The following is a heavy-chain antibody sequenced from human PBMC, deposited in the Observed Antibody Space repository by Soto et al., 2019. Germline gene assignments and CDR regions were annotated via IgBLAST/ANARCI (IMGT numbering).Heavy chain of an antibody. CDR3: ARSVDTAMVTGRDYYGMDV. Sequence: QVQLVQSGAEVKKPGSSVKVSCKASGGTFSSYTISWVRQAPGQGLEWMGRIIPILGIANYAQKFQGRVTITADKXXSXAXXELSSLRSEDTAVYYCARSVDTAMVTGRDYYGMDVWGQGTTVTVSS. D-gene: IGHD5-18*01. CDR2: IIPILGIA. J-gene: IGHJ6*02. CDR1: GGTFSSYT. V-gene: IGHV1-69*02.